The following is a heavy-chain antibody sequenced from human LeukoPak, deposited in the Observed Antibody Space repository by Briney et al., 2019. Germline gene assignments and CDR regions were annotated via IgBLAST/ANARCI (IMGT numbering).Heavy chain of an antibody. D-gene: IGHD7-27*01. Sequence: SETLSLTCTVSGASISSSSHHWGWIRQPPGKGLEWIGSIYYSGFTRYNPSLKSRVTMSVDTSKNQFSLKLSSVTAADTAVYFCARLDWGSGGSGSFDHWGQGTLVTVSS. CDR1: GASISSSSHH. J-gene: IGHJ4*02. CDR3: ARLDWGSGGSGSFDH. CDR2: IYYSGFT. V-gene: IGHV4-39*01.